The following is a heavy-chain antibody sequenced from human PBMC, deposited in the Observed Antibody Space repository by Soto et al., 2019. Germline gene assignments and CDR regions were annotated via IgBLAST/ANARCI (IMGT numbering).Heavy chain of an antibody. D-gene: IGHD6-13*01. Sequence: ASVKVSCKASGYTFTSYYMHWVRQAPGQGLEWMGIINPSGGTTSYAQKFQGRVTMTRDTSTSTVYMELSSLRSEDTAVYYCAKAAAGHYYYYNGSDVCGQGTTVTVAS. V-gene: IGHV1-46*03. CDR1: GYTFTSYY. CDR2: INPSGGTT. J-gene: IGHJ6*02. CDR3: AKAAAGHYYYYNGSDV.